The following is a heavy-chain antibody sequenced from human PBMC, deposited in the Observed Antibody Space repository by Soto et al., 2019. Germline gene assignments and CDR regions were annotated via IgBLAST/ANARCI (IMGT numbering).Heavy chain of an antibody. Sequence: GGSLRLSCEASGFTFSSYWMSWVRQAPGKGLEWVANIKLDGSERYYVDSVRGRFTISRDNAKNSLFLQMDSLRAEDTAVYYCAKEKQIKVSTTLAYWGQGTPVTVSS. CDR2: IKLDGSER. J-gene: IGHJ4*02. CDR1: GFTFSSYW. V-gene: IGHV3-7*03. CDR3: AKEKQIKVSTTLAY. D-gene: IGHD2-15*01.